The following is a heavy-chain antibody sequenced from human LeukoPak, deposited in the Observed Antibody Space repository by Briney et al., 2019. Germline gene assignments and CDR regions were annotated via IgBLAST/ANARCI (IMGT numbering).Heavy chain of an antibody. CDR1: GGSVSSTRHY. Sequence: SETLSLTCTVSGGSVSSTRHYWGWIRQPPGKGLEWIGNMYYSGSTYYNPSLRSRVTTSVDTTKNQFSLKLGSVTAADTAVYYCARLLKYSGSYYCDFWGQGTLVPVSS. D-gene: IGHD1-26*01. V-gene: IGHV4-39*01. J-gene: IGHJ4*02. CDR3: ARLLKYSGSYYCDF. CDR2: MYYSGST.